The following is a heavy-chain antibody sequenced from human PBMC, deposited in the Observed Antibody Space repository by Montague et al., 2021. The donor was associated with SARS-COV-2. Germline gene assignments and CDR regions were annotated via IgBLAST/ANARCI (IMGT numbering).Heavy chain of an antibody. CDR2: IYYSGST. V-gene: IGHV4-39*01. D-gene: IGHD6-25*01. J-gene: IGHJ3*02. Sequence: SETLSLTCTVSGGSIRTSSYYWGWIRQPPGKGLDWIGSIYYSGSTYYNPSLKSRVNISVDTSKNQFSLKLSSVTAADTAVYYCAMRGGALDAFDIWGQGTMVTVSS. CDR3: AMRGGALDAFDI. CDR1: GGSIRTSSYY.